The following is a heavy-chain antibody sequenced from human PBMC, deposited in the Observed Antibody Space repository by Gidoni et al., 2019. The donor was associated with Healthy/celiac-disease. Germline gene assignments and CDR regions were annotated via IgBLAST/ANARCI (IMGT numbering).Heavy chain of an antibody. CDR3: TTDREYQLLYYYYGMDV. Sequence: EVQLVESGGGLVKPGGSLRLSCAASGFTFSNAWMSWVRQAPGKGLEWVGRIKSKTDGGTTDYAAPVKGRFTISRDDSKNTLYLQMNSLKTEDTAVYYCTTDREYQLLYYYYGMDVWGQGTTVTVSS. CDR1: GFTFSNAW. J-gene: IGHJ6*02. D-gene: IGHD2-2*01. CDR2: IKSKTDGGTT. V-gene: IGHV3-15*01.